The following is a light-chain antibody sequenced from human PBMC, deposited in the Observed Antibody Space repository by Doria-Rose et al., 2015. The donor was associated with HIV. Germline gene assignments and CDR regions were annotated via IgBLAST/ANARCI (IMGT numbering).Light chain of an antibody. J-gene: IGKJ1*01. V-gene: IGKV1-5*03. CDR2: KAS. CDR1: QSIGSW. CDR3: QQYNTSSWT. Sequence: TLSASVRDRVTITCRASQSIGSWLAWYQQKPGKAPKLLIYKASSLQTGVPSRLSGSGSGTQFTLTISSLQPEDFGSYYCQQYNTSSWTFGQGTKV.